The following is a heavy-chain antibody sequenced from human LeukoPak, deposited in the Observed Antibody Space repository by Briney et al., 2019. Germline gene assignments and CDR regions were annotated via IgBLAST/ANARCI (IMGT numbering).Heavy chain of an antibody. CDR1: RLTLSNYW. D-gene: IGHD6-19*01. Sequence: GGSLRLSCAASRLTLSNYWMSWVREAPGKGLEWVANIKQDGSETYYVDSVKGRFTISRDNAKNSLSLQMNSLRAEDTAVYYCARQRGSGCLDYWGQGTLVTVSS. CDR3: ARQRGSGCLDY. CDR2: IKQDGSET. V-gene: IGHV3-7*01. J-gene: IGHJ4*02.